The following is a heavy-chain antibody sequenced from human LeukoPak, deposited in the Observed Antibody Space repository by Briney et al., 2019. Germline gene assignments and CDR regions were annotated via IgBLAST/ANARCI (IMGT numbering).Heavy chain of an antibody. Sequence: GRSLRLSCAASGSGFTFSNAWLNWVRQAPGKGLEWVGRIKSKTDGGATDYAAPVKGRFTISRDDSKNTLFLQMNSLKTEDTAVYYCFLYYGSGSYSRNFDYWGQGTLVTVSS. J-gene: IGHJ4*02. CDR2: IKSKTDGGAT. CDR1: GSGFTFSNAW. D-gene: IGHD3-10*01. V-gene: IGHV3-15*01. CDR3: FLYYGSGSYSRNFDY.